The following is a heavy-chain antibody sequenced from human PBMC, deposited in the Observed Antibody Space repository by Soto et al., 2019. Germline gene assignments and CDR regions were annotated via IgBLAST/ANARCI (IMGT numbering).Heavy chain of an antibody. CDR3: ARDREDSSGWYYFDY. CDR1: GFTFSSYA. D-gene: IGHD6-19*01. Sequence: QVQLVESGGGVVQPGRSLRLSCAASGFTFSSYAMHWVRQAPGKGLEWVAVISYDGSNKYYADSVKGRFTISRDNSKNTLYLQMNSLRAEDTAVYYCARDREDSSGWYYFDYWGQGTLVTVSS. CDR2: ISYDGSNK. V-gene: IGHV3-30-3*01. J-gene: IGHJ4*02.